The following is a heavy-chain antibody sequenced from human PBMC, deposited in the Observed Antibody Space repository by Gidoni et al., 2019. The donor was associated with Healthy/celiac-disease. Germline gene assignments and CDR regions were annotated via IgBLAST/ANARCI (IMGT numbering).Heavy chain of an antibody. D-gene: IGHD4-4*01. CDR1: GFTFSSYS. Sequence: EVQLVESGGGLVKPGGSLRLSCAASGFTFSSYSMNWVRQAPGKGLEWVSSISSSSSYIYYADSVKGRFTISRDNAKNSLYLQMNSLRAEDTAVYYCAIAGGTTEHGDWGQGTLVTVSS. J-gene: IGHJ4*02. V-gene: IGHV3-21*01. CDR2: ISSSSSYI. CDR3: AIAGGTTEHGD.